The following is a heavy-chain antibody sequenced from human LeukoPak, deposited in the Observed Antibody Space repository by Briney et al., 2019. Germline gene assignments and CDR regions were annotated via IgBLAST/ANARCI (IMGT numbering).Heavy chain of an antibody. D-gene: IGHD4-17*01. CDR1: GGSFSVYY. Sequence: PSETLSLTCAVYGGSFSVYYWSWIRQPPGKGLEWIGEINDSGRTNYNPSLKSRVTISVDTSENQFSLKLSSVTAADTAVYYCARMSPRLRRLTMTTTKGFDYWGQGTLVTVSS. J-gene: IGHJ4*02. CDR3: ARMSPRLRRLTMTTTKGFDY. CDR2: INDSGRT. V-gene: IGHV4-34*01.